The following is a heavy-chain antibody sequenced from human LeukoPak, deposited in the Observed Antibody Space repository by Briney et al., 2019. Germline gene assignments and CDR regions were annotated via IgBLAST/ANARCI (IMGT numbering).Heavy chain of an antibody. J-gene: IGHJ4*02. D-gene: IGHD3-22*01. CDR2: ISSSSSDI. CDR3: ARNYDSSGYYFDY. V-gene: IGHV3-21*01. CDR1: GFTFSSYS. Sequence: GGSLRLSCAASGFTFSSYSMNWVRQAPGKGLEWVSSISSSSSDIYYADSVKGRFTISSDNAKNSLYLQMNSLRAEDTAVYYCARNYDSSGYYFDYWGQGTLVTVSS.